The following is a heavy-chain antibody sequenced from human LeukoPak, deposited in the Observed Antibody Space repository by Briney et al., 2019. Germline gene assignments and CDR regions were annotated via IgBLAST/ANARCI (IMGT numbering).Heavy chain of an antibody. CDR1: GGSISSYY. CDR2: IYTSGST. Sequence: SETLSLTCTVSGGSISSYYWSWIRQPPGKGLEWIGYIYTSGSTNYNPSLKSRVAISVDTSKKQFSLKLSSVTAADTAVYYCARFDDSSGYHDYWGQGTLVTVSS. D-gene: IGHD3-22*01. CDR3: ARFDDSSGYHDY. J-gene: IGHJ4*02. V-gene: IGHV4-4*09.